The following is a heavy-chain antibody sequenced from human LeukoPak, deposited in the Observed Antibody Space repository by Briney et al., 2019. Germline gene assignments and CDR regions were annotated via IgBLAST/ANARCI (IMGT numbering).Heavy chain of an antibody. CDR1: GFTFSSYA. Sequence: GGSLRLSCAASGFTFSSYAMSWVRQAPGKGLEWVSAISGSGGSTNYADSVKGRFTISRDNSKSTLYLQMNSLRAEDTATYYCARDSPLLTVWGQGTLVTVSS. D-gene: IGHD3-9*01. V-gene: IGHV3-23*01. J-gene: IGHJ4*02. CDR3: ARDSPLLTV. CDR2: ISGSGGST.